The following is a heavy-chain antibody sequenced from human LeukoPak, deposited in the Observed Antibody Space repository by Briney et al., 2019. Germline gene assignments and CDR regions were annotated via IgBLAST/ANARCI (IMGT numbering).Heavy chain of an antibody. V-gene: IGHV4-59*08. CDR2: ISYSGST. D-gene: IGHD3-10*01. Sequence: SETLSLTCTVSGGSISSYYWTWIRQPPGKGLEWIGYISYSGSTNYNPSLKSRVTISVDMSKNQFSLKLSSVTAADTAVYYCARHYYSSGSYYSRSYYYGMDVWGQGTSVTLSS. J-gene: IGHJ6*02. CDR3: ARHYYSSGSYYSRSYYYGMDV. CDR1: GGSISSYY.